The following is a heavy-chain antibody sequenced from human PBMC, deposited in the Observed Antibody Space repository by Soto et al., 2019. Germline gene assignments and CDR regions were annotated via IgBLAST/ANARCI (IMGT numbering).Heavy chain of an antibody. J-gene: IGHJ6*02. Sequence: EVQLLESGGGRVPPGGSLRLSCAASGFTFSSYTMNWVRQAPGKGLEWVSAITSSGGTTYYADSVKGRFTVSRDNSENTPYLQMNSLRAEDTAEYYCAKDRGGSAIFGVVIIDGMDVWGQGTTVTVSS. CDR1: GFTFSSYT. CDR2: ITSSGGTT. CDR3: AKDRGGSAIFGVVIIDGMDV. V-gene: IGHV3-23*01. D-gene: IGHD3-3*01.